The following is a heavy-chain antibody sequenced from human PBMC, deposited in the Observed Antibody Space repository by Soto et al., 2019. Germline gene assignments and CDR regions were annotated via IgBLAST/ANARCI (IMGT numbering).Heavy chain of an antibody. CDR3: ARGGVDVVATSAFDY. J-gene: IGHJ4*02. CDR2: INPILGIP. Sequence: QVQLVQSGAEVKKPGSSVKVSCKASGATYSNSAISWVRQAPGQGLEWMGGINPILGIPDYAHKFQGRVTITADESTNTVYMDLGSLRSEDTALYFCARGGVDVVATSAFDYWCQGTLVTVSS. CDR1: GATYSNSA. D-gene: IGHD5-12*01. V-gene: IGHV1-69*10.